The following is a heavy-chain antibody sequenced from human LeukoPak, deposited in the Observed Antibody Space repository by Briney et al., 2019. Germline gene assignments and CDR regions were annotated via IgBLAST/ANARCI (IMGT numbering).Heavy chain of an antibody. CDR2: MNPNSGNT. CDR1: GYTFTSYD. CDR3: ARVPVRGDYFDY. J-gene: IGHJ4*02. Sequence: GASVKVSCKASGYTFTSYDINWVRQATGQGLEWMGWMNPNSGNTGYAQKFQGRVTITRNTSISTAYMELSSLRSEDAAVYYCARVPVRGDYFDYWGQGTLVTVSS. V-gene: IGHV1-8*03.